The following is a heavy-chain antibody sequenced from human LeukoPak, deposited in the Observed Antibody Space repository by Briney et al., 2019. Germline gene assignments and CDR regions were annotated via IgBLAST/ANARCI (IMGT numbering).Heavy chain of an antibody. Sequence: PGRSLRLSCAASGFTFDDYAMHWVRQAPGKGLEWVSGISYNSDTIAYADSVKGRFTISRNNAKNSLYLQMNSLRAEDTAVYYCARDNAVSLPLGWFDPWGQGTLVTVSS. CDR1: GFTFDDYA. J-gene: IGHJ5*02. V-gene: IGHV3-9*01. CDR3: ARDNAVSLPLGWFDP. D-gene: IGHD6-13*01. CDR2: ISYNSDTI.